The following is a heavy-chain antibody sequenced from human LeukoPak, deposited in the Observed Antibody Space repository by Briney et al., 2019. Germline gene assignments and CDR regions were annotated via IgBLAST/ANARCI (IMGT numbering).Heavy chain of an antibody. CDR1: GGSISSSSYY. D-gene: IGHD2-15*01. J-gene: IGHJ3*02. V-gene: IGHV4-39*07. CDR2: INHSGST. Sequence: SETLSLTCTVSGGSISSSSYYWSWIRQPPGKGLEWIGEINHSGSTNYNPSLKSRVTISVDTSKNRFSLKLSSVTAADTAVYYCARGRWVVAATRLGAFDIWGQGTMVTVSS. CDR3: ARGRWVVAATRLGAFDI.